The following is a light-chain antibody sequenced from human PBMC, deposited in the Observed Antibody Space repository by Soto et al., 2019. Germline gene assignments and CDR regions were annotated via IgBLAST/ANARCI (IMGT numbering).Light chain of an antibody. CDR2: EVS. V-gene: IGLV2-14*01. CDR1: SRDVGGYNY. Sequence: QSVLTQPASVSGSPGQSITISCTGNSRDVGGYNYVCWYQQHPGKAPKLMIYEVSNRPSGVSNRFSGSKSGNTASLTISGLQAEYEADYYCSSYTSSSTLYVFGTGTKGTVL. CDR3: SSYTSSSTLYV. J-gene: IGLJ1*01.